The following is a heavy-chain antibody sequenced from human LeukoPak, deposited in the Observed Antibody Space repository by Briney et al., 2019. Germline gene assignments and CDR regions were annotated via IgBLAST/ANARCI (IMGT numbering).Heavy chain of an antibody. D-gene: IGHD1-26*01. J-gene: IGHJ3*02. V-gene: IGHV4-61*08. Sequence: PSETLSLTCTVSGGSISSGGYYWSWIRQPPGKGLEWIGYIYYSGSTNYNPSLKSRVTISVDTSKNQFSLKLSSVTAADTAVYYCARDQGGATTLGAFDIWGQGTMVTVSS. CDR3: ARDQGGATTLGAFDI. CDR1: GGSISSGGYY. CDR2: IYYSGST.